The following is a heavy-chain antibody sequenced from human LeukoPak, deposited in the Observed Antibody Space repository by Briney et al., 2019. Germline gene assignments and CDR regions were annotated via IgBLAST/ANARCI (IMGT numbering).Heavy chain of an antibody. Sequence: GASVKVSCKASGYTFTSYAMNWVRQSPGQRVEWMGWINTNTGNPTYAQGFTGRFVFSLDTSVSTAYLQISSLKAEDTAVYYCARGGGSGWYYFDYWGQGTLVTVSS. CDR1: GYTFTSYA. CDR2: INTNTGNP. V-gene: IGHV7-4-1*02. CDR3: ARGGGSGWYYFDY. J-gene: IGHJ4*02. D-gene: IGHD6-19*01.